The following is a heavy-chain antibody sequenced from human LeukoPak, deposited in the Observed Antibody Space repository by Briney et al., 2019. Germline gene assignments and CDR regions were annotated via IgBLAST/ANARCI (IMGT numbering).Heavy chain of an antibody. CDR1: GFTFDDYG. Sequence: GGSLRLSCAASGFTFDDYGMSWVRQAPGKGLEWVSGINWNGGSTGYADSVKGRFTISRDNAKNTLYLQMNTLRAEDTAVYYCLRDPSAMSEVWGQGTTVTVSS. D-gene: IGHD2-2*01. CDR3: LRDPSAMSEV. CDR2: INWNGGST. V-gene: IGHV3-20*04. J-gene: IGHJ6*02.